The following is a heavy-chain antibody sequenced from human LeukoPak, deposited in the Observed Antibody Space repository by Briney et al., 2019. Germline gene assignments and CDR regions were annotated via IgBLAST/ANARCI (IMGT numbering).Heavy chain of an antibody. CDR3: TRYNNDHFDN. Sequence: GRSLRLSCAGSGFTFGGYGMHWFRPTPGKGLEWVAVIAYDGSRAFYADSVKGRFTISRDNSKNTMSVQMDDLRAEDTAVYYCTRYNNDHFDNWGQGTLVTVSS. CDR2: IAYDGSRA. J-gene: IGHJ4*02. V-gene: IGHV3-33*01. D-gene: IGHD1-14*01. CDR1: GFTFGGYG.